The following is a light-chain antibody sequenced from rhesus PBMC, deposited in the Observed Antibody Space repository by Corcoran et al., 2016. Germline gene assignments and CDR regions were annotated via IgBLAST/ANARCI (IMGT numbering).Light chain of an antibody. V-gene: IGKV1-25*01. CDR3: QQHNSYPWT. CDR2: AAS. CDR1: QGISSY. J-gene: IGKJ1*01. Sequence: DIQMTQSPSSLSASVGDRVTLTCRASQGISSYLAWYQRKQGKVLKRLIHAASTLQRWVPSRFSGSVSGTDFTLTSSSLQPVDFATYYGQQHNSYPWTFGQGTKVEIK.